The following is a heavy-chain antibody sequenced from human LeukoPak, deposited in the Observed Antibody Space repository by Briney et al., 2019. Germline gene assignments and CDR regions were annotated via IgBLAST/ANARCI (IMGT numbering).Heavy chain of an antibody. CDR1: GGSISSSNW. CDR2: IYHSGST. Sequence: SETLSLTCAVSGGSISSSNWWSWVRQPPGKGLEWIGEIYHSGSTNYNPSLKSRVTISVDTSKNQFSLKLSSVTAADTAVYYCARDGDGNWFDPWGQGTLVTVSS. V-gene: IGHV4-4*02. D-gene: IGHD3-10*01. CDR3: ARDGDGNWFDP. J-gene: IGHJ5*02.